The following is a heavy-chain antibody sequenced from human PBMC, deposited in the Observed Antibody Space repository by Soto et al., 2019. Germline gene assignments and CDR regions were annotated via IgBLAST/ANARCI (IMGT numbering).Heavy chain of an antibody. CDR1: VNPFTTNV. V-gene: IGHV1-18*01. CDR2: ISPYNGKT. D-gene: IGHD6-13*01. J-gene: IGHJ4*02. Sequence: QVQLLQSGAEVKNLGASVKVSSKAFVNPFTTNVITWVRQAPGQGIEWMGWISPYNGKTNYAQKLQGRVTLTTDTSTSTAYMELRSLRSDDTAVYYCARESSSSCHDYWGQGTLVTVSS. CDR3: ARESSSSCHDY.